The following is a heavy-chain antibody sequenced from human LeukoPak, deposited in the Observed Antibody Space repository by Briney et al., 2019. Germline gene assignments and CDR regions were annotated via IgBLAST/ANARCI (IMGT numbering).Heavy chain of an antibody. J-gene: IGHJ5*02. Sequence: ASVKVSCKASGYTFSGYYLHWVRQAPGQGLEWMGWINPNSGGTNSAQKFQGRVTMTRDTSIITAYMELSRLRSDDTAVYYCARKYGGWFDPWGQGTLVTVSS. CDR1: GYTFSGYY. CDR2: INPNSGGT. D-gene: IGHD3-16*01. V-gene: IGHV1-2*02. CDR3: ARKYGGWFDP.